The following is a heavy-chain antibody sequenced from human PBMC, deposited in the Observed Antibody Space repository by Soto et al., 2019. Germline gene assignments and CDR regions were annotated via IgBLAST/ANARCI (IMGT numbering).Heavy chain of an antibody. CDR3: ARATTVTTPYGMDV. J-gene: IGHJ6*02. V-gene: IGHV4-59*12. CDR2: FHYSGNP. D-gene: IGHD4-4*01. Sequence: PSDTLSVTWSISGGSISGYHWNWIRQTPGKGVEWIGYFHYSGNPNYNSSLKSRVTISVDTSKNQFSLKLSSVTAADTAVYYCARATTVTTPYGMDVWGQGTTVTVSS. CDR1: GGSISGYH.